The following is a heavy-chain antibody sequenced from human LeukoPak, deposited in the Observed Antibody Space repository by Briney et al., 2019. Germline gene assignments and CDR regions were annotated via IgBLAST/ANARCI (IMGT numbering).Heavy chain of an antibody. J-gene: IGHJ4*02. CDR1: GFTFSSYE. V-gene: IGHV3-48*03. Sequence: GGSLRLSCAASGFTFSSYEMNWVRQAPGKGLEWVSYIRSSGSTIYYADSVKGRFTISRDNAKNSLYLQMNSLRAEDTAVYYCALTDSSGYYYWGQGTLVTVSS. CDR2: IRSSGSTI. CDR3: ALTDSSGYYY. D-gene: IGHD3-22*01.